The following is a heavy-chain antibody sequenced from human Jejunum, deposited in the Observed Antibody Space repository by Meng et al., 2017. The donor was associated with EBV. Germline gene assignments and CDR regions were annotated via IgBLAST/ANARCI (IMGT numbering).Heavy chain of an antibody. CDR2: VSDYGST. Sequence: QVQLHGSGPGLVNPSETLSFTCAVSGGSVSSGSYNWSWIWQPTGKGLEWIGFVSDYGSTRYNSSLKSRITISADTSKNQFSLKLTSVTPADTAIYYCARDFSSGYFAYWGQGTLVTVSS. D-gene: IGHD3-22*01. CDR3: ARDFSSGYFAY. CDR1: GGSVSSGSYN. J-gene: IGHJ4*02. V-gene: IGHV4-61*01.